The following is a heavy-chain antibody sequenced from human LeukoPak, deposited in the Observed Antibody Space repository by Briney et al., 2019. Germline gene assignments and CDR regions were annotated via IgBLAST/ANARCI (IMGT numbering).Heavy chain of an antibody. D-gene: IGHD4-11*01. CDR1: GFTFSSYS. V-gene: IGHV3-21*01. Sequence: GGSLRLSCAASGFTFSSYSMNWVRQAPGKGLECVSSISSSSSYIYYADSVKGRFTISRDNSKNSLYLQMNSLRAEDTAVYYCARPKIDYSNYEGSFDYWGQGTLVTVSS. CDR2: ISSSSSYI. J-gene: IGHJ4*02. CDR3: ARPKIDYSNYEGSFDY.